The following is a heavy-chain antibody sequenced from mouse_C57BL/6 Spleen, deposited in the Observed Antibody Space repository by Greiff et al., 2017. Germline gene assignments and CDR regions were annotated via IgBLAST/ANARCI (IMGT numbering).Heavy chain of an antibody. D-gene: IGHD4-1*01. Sequence: QVQLQQSGAELMKPGASVKLSCKATGYTFTGYWIEWVKQRPGHGLEWIGEILPGSGSTNYNDKFKGKATFHADTSSHTAYMQLSSLTTEDSAIYYCARRLTGTSSYWYFDVWGTGTTVTVSS. V-gene: IGHV1-9*01. CDR2: ILPGSGST. J-gene: IGHJ1*03. CDR1: GYTFTGYW. CDR3: ARRLTGTSSYWYFDV.